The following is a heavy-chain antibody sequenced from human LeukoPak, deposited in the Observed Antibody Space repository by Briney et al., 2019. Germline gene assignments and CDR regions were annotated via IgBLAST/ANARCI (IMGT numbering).Heavy chain of an antibody. D-gene: IGHD5-12*01. V-gene: IGHV1-2*06. CDR3: ARDVYSGYDNLIGGSPGDY. Sequence: ASVKVSCKASGYTFTGYYMHWVRQAPGQGLEWMGRINPNSGGTNYAQKLQGRVTMTTDTSTSTAYMELRSLRSDDTAVYYCARDVYSGYDNLIGGSPGDYWGQGTLVTVSS. CDR2: INPNSGGT. CDR1: GYTFTGYY. J-gene: IGHJ4*02.